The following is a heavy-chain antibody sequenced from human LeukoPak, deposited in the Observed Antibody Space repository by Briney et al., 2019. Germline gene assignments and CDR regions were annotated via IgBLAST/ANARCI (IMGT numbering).Heavy chain of an antibody. V-gene: IGHV3-7*01. D-gene: IGHD3-22*01. Sequence: PGGSLRLSCTASGFIFSSYCLMWVRQPPGKGLEWVATINEDENENFYADSVRGRFTISRDNAKNSLYLQMNSLRAEDTAVYYCARGNDYYDSSGSYYFDYWGQGTLVTVSS. CDR3: ARGNDYYDSSGSYYFDY. CDR1: GFIFSSYC. J-gene: IGHJ4*02. CDR2: INEDENEN.